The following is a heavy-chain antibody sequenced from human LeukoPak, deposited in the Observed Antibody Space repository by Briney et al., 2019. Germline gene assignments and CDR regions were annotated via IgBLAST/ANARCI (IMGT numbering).Heavy chain of an antibody. CDR3: AKVQYDFWSGYWPYYYYGMDV. CDR1: GFTFSSYA. Sequence: GGSLGLSCAASGFTFSSYAMSWVRQAPGKGLEWVSAISGSGGSTYYADSVKGRFTISRDNSKNTLYLQMNSLRAEDTAVYYCAKVQYDFWSGYWPYYYYGMDVWGQGTTVTVSS. D-gene: IGHD3-3*01. CDR2: ISGSGGST. J-gene: IGHJ6*02. V-gene: IGHV3-23*01.